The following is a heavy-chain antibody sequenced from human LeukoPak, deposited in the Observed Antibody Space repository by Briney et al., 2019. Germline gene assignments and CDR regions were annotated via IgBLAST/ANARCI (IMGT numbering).Heavy chain of an antibody. V-gene: IGHV3-30*02. J-gene: IGHJ4*02. Sequence: GGSLRLSCAASGFTFSSYGMHWVRQAPGKGLEWVAFIRYDGSNKYYADSVKGRFTISRDNSKNTLHLQMNSLRAEDTAVYYCAKDQDIVVVPAAPKSGYFDYWGQGTLVTVSS. CDR2: IRYDGSNK. CDR1: GFTFSSYG. CDR3: AKDQDIVVVPAAPKSGYFDY. D-gene: IGHD2-2*01.